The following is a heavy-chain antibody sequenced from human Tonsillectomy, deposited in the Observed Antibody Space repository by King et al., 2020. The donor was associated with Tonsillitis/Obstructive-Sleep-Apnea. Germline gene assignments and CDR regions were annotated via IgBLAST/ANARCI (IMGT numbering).Heavy chain of an antibody. D-gene: IGHD1-26*01. J-gene: IGHJ6*03. Sequence: VTLKESGPALVKPTQTLTLTCTFSGFSLSTSGMCVSWIRQPPGKALEWLARIDWDDDKYYNTSLKTRLTISKDTSKDQVVLTMTNMDPVDTATYYCARISSGNYGFYYMDVWGKGTPVTVPS. CDR2: IDWDDDK. CDR3: ARISSGNYGFYYMDV. V-gene: IGHV2-70*11. CDR1: GFSLSTSGMC.